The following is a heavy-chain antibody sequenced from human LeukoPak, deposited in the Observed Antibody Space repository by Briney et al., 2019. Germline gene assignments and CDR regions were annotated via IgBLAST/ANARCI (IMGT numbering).Heavy chain of an antibody. V-gene: IGHV4-34*01. CDR2: INHSGST. CDR3: AGSPIVVVPAAIAGLDY. CDR1: GGSFSGYY. Sequence: PSETLSLTCAVYGGSFSGYYWSWIRQPPGKGLEWIGEINHSGSTNYNPSLKSRVTISVDTSKNQFSLKLSSVTAADTAVYYCAGSPIVVVPAAIAGLDYWGQGTLVTVSS. J-gene: IGHJ4*02. D-gene: IGHD2-2*02.